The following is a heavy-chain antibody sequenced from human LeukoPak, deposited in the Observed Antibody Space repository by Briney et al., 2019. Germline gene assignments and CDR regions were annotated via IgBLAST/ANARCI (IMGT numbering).Heavy chain of an antibody. CDR3: ARDQGLWVGFWSGYYDL. Sequence: PGGSLRLSCAASGFTQSYHWMSWVRQAPGKGLEWVASIKQDGNEIHYVDSVKGRFTVSRDNARNALYLQMNSLRAEDTAVYYCARDQGLWVGFWSGYYDLWGQGTLVTVSS. CDR2: IKQDGNEI. D-gene: IGHD3-3*01. CDR1: GFTQSYHW. V-gene: IGHV3-7*01. J-gene: IGHJ4*02.